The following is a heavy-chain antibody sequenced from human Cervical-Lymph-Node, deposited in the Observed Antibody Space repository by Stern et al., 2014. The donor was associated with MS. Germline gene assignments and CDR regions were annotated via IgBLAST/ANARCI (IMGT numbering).Heavy chain of an antibody. CDR3: ARVSHDSSGYYNWFDP. D-gene: IGHD3-22*01. V-gene: IGHV1-2*02. CDR2: TTPNSGGT. Sequence: VQLVESGAEVKKPGASVKASGRASGYTFTGYLMHGGRQPPGQGLEGLGWTTPNSGGTNYAQKFQGRVTMTRDTSISTAYMELSRLRSDDTAVYYCARVSHDSSGYYNWFDPWGQGTLVTVSS. CDR1: GYTFTGYL. J-gene: IGHJ5*02.